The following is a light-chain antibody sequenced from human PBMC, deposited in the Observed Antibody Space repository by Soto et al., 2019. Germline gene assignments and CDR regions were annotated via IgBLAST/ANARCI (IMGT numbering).Light chain of an antibody. Sequence: ITVSCTGTSSDIGGYNYVSWYLQHPGKAPKLMIYDVSDRPSGVSDCFSGSKSGNTASLTISGLQAEDEADYYCSSYTSSSSPYVFGTGTKVTVL. CDR3: SSYTSSSSPYV. CDR2: DVS. J-gene: IGLJ1*01. CDR1: SSDIGGYNY. V-gene: IGLV2-14*04.